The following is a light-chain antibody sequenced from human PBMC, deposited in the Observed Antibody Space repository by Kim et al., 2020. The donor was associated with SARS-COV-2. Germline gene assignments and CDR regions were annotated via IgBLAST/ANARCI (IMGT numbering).Light chain of an antibody. CDR1: ESVTRN. J-gene: IGKJ1*01. V-gene: IGKV3-15*01. Sequence: VAPGERATLSCRASESVTRNVAWYQQKPGQAPRLLIYGASTRATGIPARFSGSGSGTDFTLTISSLQSEDFAVYYCQQFNNWPWTFGQGTKVDIK. CDR2: GAS. CDR3: QQFNNWPWT.